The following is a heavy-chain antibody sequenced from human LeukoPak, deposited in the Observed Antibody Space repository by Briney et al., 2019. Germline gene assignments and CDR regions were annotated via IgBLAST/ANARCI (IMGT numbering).Heavy chain of an antibody. D-gene: IGHD6-6*01. CDR2: ISGSGGST. V-gene: IGHV3-23*01. CDR3: AKDSSSSNYYYGMDV. CDR1: GFTFSSYA. J-gene: IGHJ6*02. Sequence: GGSLRLSCAASGFTFSSYAMSWVRQAPGKGLEWASAISGSGGSTYYADSVKGRFTISRDNSKNTLYLQMNSLRAEDTAVYYCAKDSSSSNYYYGMDVWGQGTTVTVSS.